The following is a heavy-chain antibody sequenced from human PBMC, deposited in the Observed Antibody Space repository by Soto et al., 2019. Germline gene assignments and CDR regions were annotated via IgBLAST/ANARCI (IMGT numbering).Heavy chain of an antibody. D-gene: IGHD3-22*01. V-gene: IGHV1-3*01. CDR2: INAGNGNT. CDR3: ARALDYYSSGYHFVAVDY. CDR1: GYTFTSYA. Sequence: GASVKVSCKASGYTFTSYAMHWVRQAPGQRLEWMGWINAGNGNTKYSQKFQGRVTITRDTSASTAYMELSSLRSDDTAVYYCARALDYYSSGYHFVAVDYSGRGTPVTVSS. J-gene: IGHJ4*02.